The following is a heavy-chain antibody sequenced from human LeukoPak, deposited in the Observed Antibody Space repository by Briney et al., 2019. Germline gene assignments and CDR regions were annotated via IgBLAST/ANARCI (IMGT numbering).Heavy chain of an antibody. J-gene: IGHJ6*03. Sequence: GSLRLSCAASGFTFNNAWMSWIRQPPGKGLEWIGEINHSGSTNYNPSLKSRVTISVDTSKNQFSLKLSSVTAADTAVYYCASNARDILTGYFYHYYYMDVWGKGTTVTVSS. CDR1: GFTFNNAW. D-gene: IGHD3-9*01. CDR2: INHSGST. CDR3: ASNARDILTGYFYHYYYMDV. V-gene: IGHV4-34*08.